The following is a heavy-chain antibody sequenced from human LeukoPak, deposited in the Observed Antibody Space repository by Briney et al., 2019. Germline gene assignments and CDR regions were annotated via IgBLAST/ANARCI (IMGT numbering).Heavy chain of an antibody. D-gene: IGHD6-19*01. CDR1: GYTFTGYY. V-gene: IGHV1-2*02. CDR3: ARSWIGRAVAGKGEFDY. CDR2: INPNSGGT. Sequence: GASVKVSCKASGYTFTGYYMHWVRQAPGQGLEWMGWINPNSGGTNYAQKFQGRVTMTRGTSISTAYMELSRLRSDDTAVYYCARSWIGRAVAGKGEFDYWGQGTLVTVSS. J-gene: IGHJ4*02.